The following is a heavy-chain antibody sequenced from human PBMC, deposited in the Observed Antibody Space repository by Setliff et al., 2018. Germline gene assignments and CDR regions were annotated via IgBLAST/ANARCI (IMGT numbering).Heavy chain of an antibody. CDR1: GGSISSSSYY. V-gene: IGHV4-61*02. CDR2: IYTSGST. Sequence: SETLSLTCTVSGGSISSSSYYWNWIRQPAGKGLEWIGRIYTSGSTNYNPSLKSRVTISMDTSKNQFSLKVSSVTAADTAVYYCARSFSRREKFLLDYWGQGALVTVSS. J-gene: IGHJ4*02. CDR3: ARSFSRREKFLLDY.